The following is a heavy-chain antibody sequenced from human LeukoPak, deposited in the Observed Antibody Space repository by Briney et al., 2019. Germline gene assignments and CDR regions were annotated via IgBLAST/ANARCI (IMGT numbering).Heavy chain of an antibody. D-gene: IGHD3-22*01. CDR2: ISGYSGNT. Sequence: ASVKVSCKASGYTFSNFGFTWVRQAPGQGLEWMGWISGYSGNTAYAQKLQGRVTLTTDTSTNTAYMELRSLRSDDTAVYYSARDTNYYDSGGYWSEDYRGQGTLVTVSS. CDR3: ARDTNYYDSGGYWSEDY. V-gene: IGHV1-18*01. CDR1: GYTFSNFG. J-gene: IGHJ4*02.